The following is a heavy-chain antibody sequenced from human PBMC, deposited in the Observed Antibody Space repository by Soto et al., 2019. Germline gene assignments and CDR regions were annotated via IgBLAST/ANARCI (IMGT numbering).Heavy chain of an antibody. J-gene: IGHJ4*02. CDR2: IFHDGTT. Sequence: SETQSLTCSVSGVSIISGNWWTWLRQSPQRGLEYIGEIFHDGTTNYYPSFERRVAISVDTSKNQFSLKLTSVTAADTAIYFCARLVYDTRLNYMYFDFWGQGTLVTVSS. CDR3: ARLVYDTRLNYMYFDF. V-gene: IGHV4-4*02. D-gene: IGHD3-10*01. CDR1: GVSIISGNW.